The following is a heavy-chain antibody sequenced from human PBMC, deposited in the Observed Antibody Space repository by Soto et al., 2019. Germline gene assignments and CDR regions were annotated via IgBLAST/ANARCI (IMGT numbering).Heavy chain of an antibody. CDR1: GFTFSDYY. V-gene: IGHV3-11*01. CDR3: ARVSPPPDY. J-gene: IGHJ4*02. CDR2: ISTSGSTI. Sequence: QVPLVESGGGLVKPGGSLRLSCAASGFTFSDYYMSWIRQAPGKGLEWVSYISTSGSTINYADSVKGRFTISRDNAQNSLYPQMNGPSAEDTAVYYCARVSPPPDYWGQGTLVTVSS.